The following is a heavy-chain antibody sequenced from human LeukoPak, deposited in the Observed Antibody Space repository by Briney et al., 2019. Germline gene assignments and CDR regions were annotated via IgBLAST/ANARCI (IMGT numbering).Heavy chain of an antibody. Sequence: PGGSLRLPCAASGFSFSSYSIHWVRQAPGKGLEWVAVISSDGNSKNFALSVKGRFAISRDNSKNTLFLQMNNLRSEDTALYYCVSPTADYPFLYYFDSWGQGTLVTVSS. CDR3: VSPTADYPFLYYFDS. V-gene: IGHV3-30*09. CDR1: GFSFSSYS. J-gene: IGHJ4*02. CDR2: ISSDGNSK. D-gene: IGHD5-12*01.